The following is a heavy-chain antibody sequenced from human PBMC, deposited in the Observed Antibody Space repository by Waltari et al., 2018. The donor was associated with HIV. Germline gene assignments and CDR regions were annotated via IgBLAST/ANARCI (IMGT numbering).Heavy chain of an antibody. J-gene: IGHJ6*02. Sequence: QVQLVQSGAEVKKPGSSVKVSCKASGGTFSSYAISWVRQAPGQGLEWMGGIIPIFGTANYAQKFHGRVTITADESTSTAYMELSSLRSEDTAVYYCARDPHNDYGDYSLYYRFGMDVWGQGTTVTVSS. D-gene: IGHD4-17*01. CDR2: IIPIFGTA. V-gene: IGHV1-69*01. CDR3: ARDPHNDYGDYSLYYRFGMDV. CDR1: GGTFSSYA.